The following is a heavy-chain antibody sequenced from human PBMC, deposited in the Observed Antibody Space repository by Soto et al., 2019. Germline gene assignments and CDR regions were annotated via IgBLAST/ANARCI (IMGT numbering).Heavy chain of an antibody. D-gene: IGHD4-17*01. V-gene: IGHV3-23*01. CDR2: ISGSGGST. J-gene: IGHJ6*03. Sequence: GGSLRLSCAASGFTFSSYAMSWVRQAPGKGLEWVSAISGSGGSTYYADSVKGRFTISRDNSKNTLYLQMNSLRAEDTTVYYCAKDTDYGDYYYYMDVWGKGTTVTVSS. CDR3: AKDTDYGDYYYYMDV. CDR1: GFTFSSYA.